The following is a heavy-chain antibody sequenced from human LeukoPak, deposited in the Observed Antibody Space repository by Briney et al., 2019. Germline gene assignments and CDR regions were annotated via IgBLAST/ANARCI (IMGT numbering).Heavy chain of an antibody. V-gene: IGHV3-9*01. CDR1: GFTFDDYA. D-gene: IGHD6-19*01. CDR2: ISWNSFSI. Sequence: QSGGSLRLSCAASGFTFDDYAMHWVRQAPGKGLEWVSGISWNSFSIGYVDSVKGRFTISRDNAKNSLYLQMNSLRAEDTAVYYCATLTRGSSGWYEDFDYWGQGTLVTVSS. J-gene: IGHJ4*02. CDR3: ATLTRGSSGWYEDFDY.